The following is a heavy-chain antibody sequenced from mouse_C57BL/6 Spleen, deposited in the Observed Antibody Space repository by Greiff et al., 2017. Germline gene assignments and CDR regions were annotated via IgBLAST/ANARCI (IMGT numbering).Heavy chain of an antibody. J-gene: IGHJ2*01. CDR3: AGNGNFITTVVALDY. CDR2: IWSGGST. V-gene: IGHV2-2*01. Sequence: VQRVESGPGLVQPSQSLSITCTVSGFSLTSYGVHWVRQSPGKGLEWLGVIWSGGSTDYNAAFISSLSISKDNSKSQDFFKMNSMQADDTAIYYCAGNGNFITTVVALDYWGQGTTLTVSS. CDR1: GFSLTSYG. D-gene: IGHD1-1*01.